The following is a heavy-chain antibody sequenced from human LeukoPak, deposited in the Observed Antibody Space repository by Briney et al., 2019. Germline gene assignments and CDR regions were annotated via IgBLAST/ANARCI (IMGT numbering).Heavy chain of an antibody. V-gene: IGHV4-38-2*02. J-gene: IGHJ3*02. CDR2: IYHSGST. CDR1: GYSISSGYY. CDR3: ARDTVGSTFPGAFDI. D-gene: IGHD1-26*01. Sequence: SETLSLTCSVSGYSISSGYYWGWIRQPPGKGLEWIGSIYHSGSTYYNPSLKSRVTISVDTSENQFSLKLSSVTAADTAVYYCARDTVGSTFPGAFDIWGPGTMVTVSS.